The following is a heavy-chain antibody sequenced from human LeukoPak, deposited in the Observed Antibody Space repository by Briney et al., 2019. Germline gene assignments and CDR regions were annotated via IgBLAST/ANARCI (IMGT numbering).Heavy chain of an antibody. Sequence: SETLSLTCAVYGGSFSGHYWSWSRQPPGKGLEWIGEINHSGSTNYNPSLKSRVTISVDTSKNQFSLKLSSVTAADTAVYYCARADYGSGSYYSDYYYGMDVWGKGTTVTVSS. CDR2: INHSGST. J-gene: IGHJ6*04. CDR1: GGSFSGHY. V-gene: IGHV4-34*01. D-gene: IGHD3-10*01. CDR3: ARADYGSGSYYSDYYYGMDV.